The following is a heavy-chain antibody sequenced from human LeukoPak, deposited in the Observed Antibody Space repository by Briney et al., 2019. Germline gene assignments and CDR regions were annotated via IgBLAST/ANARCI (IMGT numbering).Heavy chain of an antibody. V-gene: IGHV4-31*03. J-gene: IGHJ5*02. CDR1: GGSISSGGYY. CDR2: IYYSGST. CDR3: ARDPVTAPNWLDP. Sequence: SETLSLTCTVSGGSISSGGYYWSWIRQHPGKGLEWIGYIYYSGSTYYNPSLKSRVTISVDTSKNQFSLKLSSVTAADTAVYYCARDPVTAPNWLDPWGQGTLVTVSS. D-gene: IGHD2-21*02.